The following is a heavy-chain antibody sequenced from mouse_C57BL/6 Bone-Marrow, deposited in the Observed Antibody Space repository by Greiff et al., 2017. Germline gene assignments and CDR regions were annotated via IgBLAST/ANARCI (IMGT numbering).Heavy chain of an antibody. CDR1: GFTFSSYA. J-gene: IGHJ4*01. CDR3: AREEVGYAMDY. V-gene: IGHV5-4*01. Sequence: DVKLVESGGGLVKPGGSLKLSCAASGFTFSSYAMSWVRQTPEKRLEWVATISDGGSYTYYPDNVKGRFTISRDNAKNNLYLQMSHLKSEDTAMYYCAREEVGYAMDYWGQGTSVTVSS. CDR2: ISDGGSYT. D-gene: IGHD1-1*01.